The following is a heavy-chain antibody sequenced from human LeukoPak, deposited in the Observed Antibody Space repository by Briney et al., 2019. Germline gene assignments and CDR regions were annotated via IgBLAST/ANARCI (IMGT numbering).Heavy chain of an antibody. Sequence: PGRSLRLSCAASGFTFSDYGMHWVRQAPGRGLEWVGRIKSKTDGGTTDYAAPVKGRFTISRDDSKTTLYLQMNSLQTEDTAVYYCTTDQVVRGVTNDYWGQGTLVTVSS. V-gene: IGHV3-15*01. J-gene: IGHJ4*02. CDR2: IKSKTDGGTT. CDR3: TTDQVVRGVTNDY. CDR1: GFTFSDYG. D-gene: IGHD3-10*01.